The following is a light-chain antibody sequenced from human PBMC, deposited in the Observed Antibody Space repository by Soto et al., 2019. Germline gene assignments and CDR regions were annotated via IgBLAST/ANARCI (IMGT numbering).Light chain of an antibody. J-gene: IGKJ5*01. V-gene: IGKV1-39*01. Sequence: IQMTQAPTSLSASLGDRVTITCRASRTIDNYLNWYQQKPGRAPELLVYATSSLQSGVPSRFTGGGSGTHFTLTISGLQPEDLASYFCQQSYNTPITFGQGTRLEIK. CDR2: ATS. CDR1: RTIDNY. CDR3: QQSYNTPIT.